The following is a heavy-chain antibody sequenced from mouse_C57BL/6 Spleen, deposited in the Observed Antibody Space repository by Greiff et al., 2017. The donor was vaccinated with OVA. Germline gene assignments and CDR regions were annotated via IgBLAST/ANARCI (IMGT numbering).Heavy chain of an antibody. D-gene: IGHD2-4*01. CDR1: GFTFSSYA. Sequence: DVQLVESGGGLVKPGGSLKLSCAASGFTFSSYAMSWVRQTPEKRLEWVATISDGGSYTYYPDNVKGRFTISRDNAKNNLYLQVSHLKSEDTAMYYCSRSRGLRPHYAMDYWGQGTSVTVSS. V-gene: IGHV5-4*01. CDR3: SRSRGLRPHYAMDY. CDR2: ISDGGSYT. J-gene: IGHJ4*01.